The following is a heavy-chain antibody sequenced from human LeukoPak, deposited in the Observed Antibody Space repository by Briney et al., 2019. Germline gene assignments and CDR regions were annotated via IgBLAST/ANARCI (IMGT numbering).Heavy chain of an antibody. CDR3: ARPTYSYGHFDY. V-gene: IGHV1-46*01. Sequence: ASVKVSCKASGYTFPSYFMHWVRQAPGQGLEWMGIINPTGGSTTYAQKFQGRVTMTTDTSTSTAYMELRSLRSDDTAVYYCARPTYSYGHFDYWGQGTLVTVSS. J-gene: IGHJ4*02. CDR2: INPTGGST. D-gene: IGHD5-18*01. CDR1: GYTFPSYF.